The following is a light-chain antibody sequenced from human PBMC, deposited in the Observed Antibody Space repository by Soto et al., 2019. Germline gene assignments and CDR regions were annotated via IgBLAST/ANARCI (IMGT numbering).Light chain of an antibody. Sequence: IVLTQSPVTLSLSPGDRGTLSCRASQSVSGNLAWYRQTPGQAPRLLIYGASTRTTDTPPRFIGAGSGSNFTLTITRVEPADFAVYYCQQYGSSFATFGQGTQVEV. V-gene: IGKV3-20*01. CDR2: GAS. CDR1: QSVSGN. J-gene: IGKJ1*01. CDR3: QQYGSSFAT.